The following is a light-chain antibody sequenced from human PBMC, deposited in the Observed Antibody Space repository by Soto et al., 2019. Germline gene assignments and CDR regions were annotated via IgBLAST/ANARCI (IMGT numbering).Light chain of an antibody. CDR1: SSNIGAGYD. CDR3: QSYDSSLSGSR. J-gene: IGLJ2*01. CDR2: GNS. V-gene: IGLV1-40*01. Sequence: QSVLTQPPSESGAPGQRVTISCTGSSSNIGAGYDVHWYQQLPGTAPKLLIYGNSNRPSGVPDRFSGSKSGTSASLAITGLQAEDEAEYYCQSYDSSLSGSRFGGGTKLTVL.